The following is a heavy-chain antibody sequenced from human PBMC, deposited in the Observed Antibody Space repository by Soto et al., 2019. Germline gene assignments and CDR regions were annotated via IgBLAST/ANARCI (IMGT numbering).Heavy chain of an antibody. V-gene: IGHV1-69*02. CDR1: GGTFSSYT. Sequence: QVQLVQSGAEVKKPGSSVKVSCKASGGTFSSYTISWVRQAPGQGLEWMGRIIPILGIANYAQKFQGRVTITADKFTSTGYMELSSLRSEDTAVYYCARYRGDGYERVWGQGTLVTVSS. D-gene: IGHD5-12*01. J-gene: IGHJ4*02. CDR2: IIPILGIA. CDR3: ARYRGDGYERV.